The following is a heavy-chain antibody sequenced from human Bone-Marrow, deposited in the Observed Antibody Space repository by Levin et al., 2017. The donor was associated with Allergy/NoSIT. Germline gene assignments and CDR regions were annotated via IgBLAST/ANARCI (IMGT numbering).Heavy chain of an antibody. CDR1: GTSISSGGFS. CDR2: IYQSART. Sequence: TPSETLSLTCAVSGTSISSGGFSWSWIRQPPGKGLEWIGNIYQSARTYYNPSLKSRVSISVDMSKNQFSLELSSVTAADTAIYYCARILYIDFPFLDHWGQGTLVTVSS. V-gene: IGHV4-30-2*01. J-gene: IGHJ4*02. D-gene: IGHD2-21*01. CDR3: ARILYIDFPFLDH.